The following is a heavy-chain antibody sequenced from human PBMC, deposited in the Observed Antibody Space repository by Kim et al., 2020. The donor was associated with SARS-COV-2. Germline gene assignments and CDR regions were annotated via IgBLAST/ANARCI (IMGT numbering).Heavy chain of an antibody. Sequence: SETLSLTCAVYGGSFSGYYWSWIRQPPGKGLEWIGEINHSGSTNYNPSLKSRVTISVDTSKNQFSLKLSSVTAADTAVYYCARGSPAMAVYWGQGTLVTVSS. CDR2: INHSGST. V-gene: IGHV4-34*01. CDR1: GGSFSGYY. CDR3: ARGSPAMAVY. D-gene: IGHD5-18*01. J-gene: IGHJ4*02.